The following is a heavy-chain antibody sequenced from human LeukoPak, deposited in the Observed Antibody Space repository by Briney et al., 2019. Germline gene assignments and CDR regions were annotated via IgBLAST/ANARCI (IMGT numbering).Heavy chain of an antibody. CDR1: GYTFTSYY. V-gene: IGHV1-46*01. CDR2: INPSGGST. CDR3: ARGRNYYDSSGSRYNWFDP. Sequence: ASVKVSCKASGYTFTSYYTHWVRQAPGQGLEWMGIINPSGGSTSYAQKFQGRVTMTRDTSTSTVYMELSSLRSEDTAVYYCARGRNYYDSSGSRYNWFDPWGQGTLVTVSS. D-gene: IGHD3-22*01. J-gene: IGHJ5*02.